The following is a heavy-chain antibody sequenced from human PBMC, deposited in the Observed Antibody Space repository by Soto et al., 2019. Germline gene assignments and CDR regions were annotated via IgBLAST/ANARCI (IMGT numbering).Heavy chain of an antibody. V-gene: IGHV3-33*01. Sequence: ESGGGVVQPGRSLRLSCAASGFTFSSYGMHWVRQAPGKGLEWVAVIWYDGSNKYYADSVKGRFTISRDNSKNTLYLQMNSLRAEDTAVYYCARGVFADYGATDWYFDLWGRGTLVTVSS. D-gene: IGHD4-17*01. J-gene: IGHJ2*01. CDR1: GFTFSSYG. CDR2: IWYDGSNK. CDR3: ARGVFADYGATDWYFDL.